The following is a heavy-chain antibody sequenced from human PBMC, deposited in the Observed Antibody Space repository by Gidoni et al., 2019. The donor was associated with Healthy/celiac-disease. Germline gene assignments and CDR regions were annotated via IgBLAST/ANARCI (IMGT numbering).Heavy chain of an antibody. V-gene: IGHV4-39*01. CDR2: IYYSGST. J-gene: IGHJ3*02. CDR3: ARPLPVKPDYYGSGNGAFDI. D-gene: IGHD3-10*01. CDR1: GCSIISSSYY. Sequence: QLQLQESGPGLVKPSETLSLTCTVSGCSIISSSYYWGWIRQPPGKGLEWIGSIYYSGSTYYNPSLKSRVTISVDTSKNQFSLKLSSVTAADTAVYYCARPLPVKPDYYGSGNGAFDIWGQGTMVTVSS.